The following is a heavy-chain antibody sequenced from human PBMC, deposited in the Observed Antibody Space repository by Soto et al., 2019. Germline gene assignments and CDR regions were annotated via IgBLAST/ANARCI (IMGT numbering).Heavy chain of an antibody. Sequence: GASVKVSCKASGGTFSSYAISWVRQAPGQGLEWMGGIIPIFGTANYAQKFQGRVTITADKSTSTAYMELSSLRSEDTAVYYCATPYYYDSSGYGLYYFDYWDQGTLVTVSS. D-gene: IGHD3-22*01. CDR2: IIPIFGTA. CDR1: GGTFSSYA. J-gene: IGHJ4*02. V-gene: IGHV1-69*06. CDR3: ATPYYYDSSGYGLYYFDY.